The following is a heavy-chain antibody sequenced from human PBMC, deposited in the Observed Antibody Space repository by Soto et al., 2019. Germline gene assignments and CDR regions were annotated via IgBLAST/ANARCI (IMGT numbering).Heavy chain of an antibody. D-gene: IGHD6-6*01. CDR3: AMRWRAARPHSRFDP. J-gene: IGHJ5*02. Sequence: EQSLKISCKGSGYSFTSYWIGCVRQMPGKGLEGMGIIYPGDSDTRYSPSFQGQVTISADKSISTAYLQWSSLKASDTAMYYCAMRWRAARPHSRFDPWGRGTMVTVSS. CDR2: IYPGDSDT. V-gene: IGHV5-51*01. CDR1: GYSFTSYW.